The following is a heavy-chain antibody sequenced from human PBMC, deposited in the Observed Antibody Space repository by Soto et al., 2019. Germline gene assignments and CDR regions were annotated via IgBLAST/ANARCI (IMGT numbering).Heavy chain of an antibody. CDR1: GYTFTSYG. V-gene: IGHV1-18*01. J-gene: IGHJ4*02. CDR3: ARAAYYYESSGYYPGDY. Sequence: ASVKVSCKASGYTFTSYGISWVRQAPGQGLEWMGWISAYNGNTNYAQKLQGRVTMTTDTSTSTAYMEVSSLRSEDTAVYYCARAAYYYESSGYYPGDYWGQGTLVTVS. CDR2: ISAYNGNT. D-gene: IGHD3-22*01.